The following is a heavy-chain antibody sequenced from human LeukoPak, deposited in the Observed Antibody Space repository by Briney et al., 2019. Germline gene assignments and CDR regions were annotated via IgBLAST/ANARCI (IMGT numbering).Heavy chain of an antibody. CDR2: ISGSGGSA. V-gene: IGHV3-23*01. Sequence: SRGSLRLSCAASGFTFSSYGMSWVRQAPGKGLEWVSAISGSGGSAYYADSVKGRFTISRDNSKNTLYLQMNSLKTEDTAVYYCTRHSPDLFITMVRGRIANDEDWGQGTLVTVSS. D-gene: IGHD3-10*01. CDR3: TRHSPDLFITMVRGRIANDED. J-gene: IGHJ4*02. CDR1: GFTFSSYG.